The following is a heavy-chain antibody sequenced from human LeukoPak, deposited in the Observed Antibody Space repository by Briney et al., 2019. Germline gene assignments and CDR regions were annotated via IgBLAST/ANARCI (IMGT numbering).Heavy chain of an antibody. V-gene: IGHV3-48*01. Sequence: GGALRLSCAASGFTFSSYSRMWVRQAPGKGLGWVSYISSSSTTIHYADSVKGRFTISRDTSRSTLYLQMNSLRAEDAAVYYCAKAPVTSCRGAFCYPFDYWGQGTLVTVSS. J-gene: IGHJ4*02. CDR1: GFTFSSYS. CDR2: ISSSSTTI. CDR3: AKAPVTSCRGAFCYPFDY. D-gene: IGHD2-15*01.